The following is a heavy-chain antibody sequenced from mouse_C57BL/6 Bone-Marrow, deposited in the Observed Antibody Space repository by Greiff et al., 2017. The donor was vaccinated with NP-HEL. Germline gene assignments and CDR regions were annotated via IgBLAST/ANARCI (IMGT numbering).Heavy chain of an antibody. CDR3: ARDLGLPAWFAY. CDR1: GFTFSSYA. D-gene: IGHD2-4*01. J-gene: IGHJ3*01. V-gene: IGHV5-4*01. CDR2: ISDGGSYT. Sequence: EVKVVESGGGLVKPGGSLKLSCAASGFTFSSYAMSWVRQTPDKRLEWVATISDGGSYTYYPDNVKGRFTISRDNAKNNLYLQMSHLKSEDTAMYYCARDLGLPAWFAYWGQGTLVTVSA.